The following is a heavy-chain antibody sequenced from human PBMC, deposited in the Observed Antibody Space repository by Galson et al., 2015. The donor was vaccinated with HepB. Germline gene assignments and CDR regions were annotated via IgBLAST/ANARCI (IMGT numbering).Heavy chain of an antibody. Sequence: SVKVSCKASGYTFTNYYMHWVRQAPGQGLEWMGIINPNSGSTSYAQKFQGRVTMTRDTSTSTLYMELSSLRSEDTAVYYCAREVVPAVYYGMDVWGQGTTVTVSS. CDR1: GYTFTNYY. D-gene: IGHD2-2*01. J-gene: IGHJ6*02. CDR2: INPNSGST. V-gene: IGHV1-46*01. CDR3: AREVVPAVYYGMDV.